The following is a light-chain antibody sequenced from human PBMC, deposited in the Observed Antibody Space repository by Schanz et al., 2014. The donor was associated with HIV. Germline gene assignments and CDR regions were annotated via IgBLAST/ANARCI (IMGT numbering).Light chain of an antibody. V-gene: IGLV2-14*02. J-gene: IGLJ3*02. CDR1: SSDVGSYNL. CDR3: SSYTSTSTRV. CDR2: EVS. Sequence: QSALTQPASVSGSPGQSITISCTGTSSDVGSYNLVSWYQQHPGKAPKLMIFEVSNRPSGVPDRFSGSKSGNTASLTISGLQAEDEADYYCSSYTSTSTRVFGGGTKLTVL.